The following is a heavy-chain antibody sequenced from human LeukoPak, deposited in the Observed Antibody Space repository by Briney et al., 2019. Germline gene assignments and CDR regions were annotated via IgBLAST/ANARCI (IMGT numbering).Heavy chain of an antibody. V-gene: IGHV3-33*03. D-gene: IGHD2/OR15-2a*01. Sequence: GRSLRLSCTASGFTFSNYGIHWVRRAPGKGLEWVAVIWSDGRSADSVKGRFTISRDHSKNTVHLQMTGLRVEDTAVYYCAKDYYPHLTIPNSFAGEYWGQGTLVTVSS. CDR1: GFTFSNYG. J-gene: IGHJ4*02. CDR3: AKDYYPHLTIPNSFAGEY. CDR2: IWSDGR.